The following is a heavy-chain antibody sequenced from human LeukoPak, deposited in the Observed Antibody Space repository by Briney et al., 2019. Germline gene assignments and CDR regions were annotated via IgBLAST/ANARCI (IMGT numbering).Heavy chain of an antibody. V-gene: IGHV1-69*13. Sequence: SVTVSCTASGGTFSIYAISWVRQAPGQGLEWMGGIIPIFGTANYAQKFQGRVTITADESTSTAYMELSSLRSEDTAVYYCARGRLEQRHFDYWGQGTLVTVSS. CDR2: IIPIFGTA. CDR1: GGTFSIYA. J-gene: IGHJ4*02. CDR3: ARGRLEQRHFDY. D-gene: IGHD1/OR15-1a*01.